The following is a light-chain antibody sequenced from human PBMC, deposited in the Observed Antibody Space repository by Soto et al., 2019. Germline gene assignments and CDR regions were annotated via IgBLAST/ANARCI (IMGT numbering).Light chain of an antibody. CDR2: ASS. V-gene: IGKV1-39*01. Sequence: DIQMTQSPSSLSASVGDRVTITCRASQTISNSLNWYQQKAGKARRLLIFASSSLQSGVPSRFSGSGSGTDFTLTISSLQPGDFATYYCQQSYSTPITFGQGTRLEIK. J-gene: IGKJ5*01. CDR1: QTISNS. CDR3: QQSYSTPIT.